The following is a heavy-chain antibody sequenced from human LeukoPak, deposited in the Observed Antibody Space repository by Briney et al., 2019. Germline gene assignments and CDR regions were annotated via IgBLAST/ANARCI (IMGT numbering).Heavy chain of an antibody. J-gene: IGHJ4*02. D-gene: IGHD5-24*01. CDR2: ISSNGGST. CDR3: ARGDGYNSVDY. Sequence: GGSLRLSCAASGLTFSSYAMHWVRQAPGKGLEYVSAISSNGGSTYYANSVKGRFTISRDNSKNTLYLQMGSLRAEDMAVYYCARGDGYNSVDYWGQGTLATVSS. V-gene: IGHV3-64*01. CDR1: GLTFSSYA.